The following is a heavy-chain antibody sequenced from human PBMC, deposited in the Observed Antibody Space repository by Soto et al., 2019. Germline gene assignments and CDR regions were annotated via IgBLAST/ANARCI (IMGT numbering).Heavy chain of an antibody. J-gene: IGHJ4*02. V-gene: IGHV3-23*01. D-gene: IGHD2-2*01. Sequence: EVQLLESGGGLVQPGGSLRLSCAASGFTFSSYAMSWVRQAPGKGLEWVSAISGSGGSKYYADSVKGRFTSSRDNSKNTLYLQMNSLRAADTAVYYCAKGRVVVPAAPLDYWGQGTLVTVSS. CDR2: ISGSGGSK. CDR3: AKGRVVVPAAPLDY. CDR1: GFTFSSYA.